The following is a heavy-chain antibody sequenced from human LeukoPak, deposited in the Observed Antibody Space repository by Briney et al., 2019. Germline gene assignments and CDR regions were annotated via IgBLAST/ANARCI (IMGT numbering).Heavy chain of an antibody. J-gene: IGHJ1*01. D-gene: IGHD3-16*01. CDR2: ISAYRGSA. CDR3: ARDGVSNPYAGGD. Sequence: GPSVTVSCKASGYTFTSYGITWVRQAPGQGLEWMGWISAYRGSANYAQKLQVRVTMTTDTATSTVYMELRSLRSDDTAVYYCARDGVSNPYAGGDWGQGTLVTVSS. V-gene: IGHV1-18*01. CDR1: GYTFTSYG.